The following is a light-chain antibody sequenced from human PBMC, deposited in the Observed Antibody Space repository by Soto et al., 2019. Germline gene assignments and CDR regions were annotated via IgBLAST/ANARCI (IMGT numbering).Light chain of an antibody. CDR3: AAWDDSLNVVL. Sequence: QSVLTQPPSVSGAPRQRVSISCSGATSNIGNNAVNWYQQLPGKAPKLLIYFDDLMPSGVSDRFSGSKSGTSASLAISGPQSEDEADYYCAAWDDSLNVVLFGGGTQLTVL. V-gene: IGLV1-36*01. J-gene: IGLJ2*01. CDR2: FDD. CDR1: TSNIGNNA.